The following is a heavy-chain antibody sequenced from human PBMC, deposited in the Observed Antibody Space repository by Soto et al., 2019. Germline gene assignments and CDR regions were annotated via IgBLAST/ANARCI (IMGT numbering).Heavy chain of an antibody. CDR2: IYYSGST. CDR1: GGSISSYY. D-gene: IGHD1-26*01. CDR3: ARGQIVGAPFDY. V-gene: IGHV4-59*01. Sequence: SETLSLTCTVSGGSISSYYWSWIRQPPGKGLEWIGYIYYSGSTNYSPSLKSRIIVSLDTSKNQFSLKVRSVTAADTAMYYCARGQIVGAPFDYWGQGTLVTVSS. J-gene: IGHJ4*02.